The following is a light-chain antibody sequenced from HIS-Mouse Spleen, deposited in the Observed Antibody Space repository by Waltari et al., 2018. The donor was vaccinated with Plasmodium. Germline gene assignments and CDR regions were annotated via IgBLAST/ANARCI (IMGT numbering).Light chain of an antibody. Sequence: SYELTQPPSVSVSPGQTARITCSGDALPKKYAYWYQQKSGQAPVLVIYEGSKRPSGIPERMSGANSRKMATLTSSGAQVEDEADYYWYSTDSSGNHRVFGGGTKLTVL. CDR2: EGS. CDR3: YSTDSSGNHRV. V-gene: IGLV3-10*01. J-gene: IGLJ3*02. CDR1: ALPKKY.